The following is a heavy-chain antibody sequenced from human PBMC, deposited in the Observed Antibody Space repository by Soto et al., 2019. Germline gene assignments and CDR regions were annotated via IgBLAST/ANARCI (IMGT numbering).Heavy chain of an antibody. CDR1: GFTFSSYS. J-gene: IGHJ2*01. CDR3: ARDSASYSSSPGSYWYFDL. Sequence: EVQLVESGGALVQPGGSLRLSCAASGFTFSSYSMNWVRQAPGKGLEWVSYISSGSGTIYYADSVKGRFTISRDNAKNSLYLQMNSLRDEDTAVYYCARDSASYSSSPGSYWYFDLWGRGTLVSVSS. CDR2: ISSGSGTI. V-gene: IGHV3-48*02. D-gene: IGHD6-6*01.